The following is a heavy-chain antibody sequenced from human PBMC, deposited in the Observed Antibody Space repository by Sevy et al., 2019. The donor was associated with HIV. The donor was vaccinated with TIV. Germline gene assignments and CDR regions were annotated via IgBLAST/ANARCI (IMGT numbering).Heavy chain of an antibody. J-gene: IGHJ6*02. CDR2: IYSGDRT. CDR3: ARDRVTYYYDSSGYYTSGYGMDV. Sequence: GGSLRLSCAASGFTVSSNYMSWVRQAPGKGLEWVSVIYSGDRTDYADSVKGRFPISRDNSKNTLYLQMNSLRAEDTAVYYCARDRVTYYYDSSGYYTSGYGMDVWGQGTTVTVSS. D-gene: IGHD3-22*01. CDR1: GFTVSSNY. V-gene: IGHV3-53*01.